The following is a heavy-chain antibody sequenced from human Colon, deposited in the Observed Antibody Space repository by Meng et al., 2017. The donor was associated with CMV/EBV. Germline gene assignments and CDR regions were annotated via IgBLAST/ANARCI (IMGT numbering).Heavy chain of an antibody. CDR3: ATDYGDYYFDR. D-gene: IGHD4-17*01. CDR2: IYYSGYT. J-gene: IGHJ4*02. CDR1: GGSISSSTYY. V-gene: IGHV4-39*07. Sequence: HLQLQESGPGLVKPSETPSLTCTVSGGSISSSTYYWGWIRQTPGKGLEWIGNIYYSGYTYYNPSLKSRLTISVDTSKNQFSLKLTSVTAADTAVYYCATDYGDYYFDRWGQGTLVTVSS.